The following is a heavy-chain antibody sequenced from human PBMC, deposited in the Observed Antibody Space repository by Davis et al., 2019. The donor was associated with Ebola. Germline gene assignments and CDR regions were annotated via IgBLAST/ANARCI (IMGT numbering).Heavy chain of an antibody. V-gene: IGHV4-34*01. CDR2: INHSGSS. Sequence: GSLRLSCAVYGGSFSGYYWSWIRQPPGKGLEWIGEINHSGSSYYNPSLKSRVTISVDTSKNQFSLKLSSVTAADTAVYYCARALGYCRFDPWGQGTLVTVSS. CDR3: ARALGYCRFDP. J-gene: IGHJ5*02. CDR1: GGSFSGYY. D-gene: IGHD2-15*01.